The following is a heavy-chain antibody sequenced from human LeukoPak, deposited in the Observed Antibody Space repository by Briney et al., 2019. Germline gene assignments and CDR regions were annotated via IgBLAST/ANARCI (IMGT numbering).Heavy chain of an antibody. CDR3: ARGVDYYGMDV. CDR1: GYTFSDYP. CDR2: ISAGNI. Sequence: GASVKVSCKASGYTFSDYPMHWLRKAPGQRFEWMGWISAGNIKYSQNFQDRINITRDTSASTVNMELSSLTSADTAVYYCARGVDYYGMDVWGQGTTVTVSS. V-gene: IGHV1-3*01. J-gene: IGHJ6*02.